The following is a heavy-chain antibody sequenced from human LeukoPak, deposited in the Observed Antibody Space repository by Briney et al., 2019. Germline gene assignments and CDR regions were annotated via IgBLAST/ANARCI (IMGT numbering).Heavy chain of an antibody. J-gene: IGHJ4*02. CDR1: GFTFSYRW. CDR3: AKDSYSKGDF. V-gene: IGHV3-7*01. CDR2: IKNDGAVK. Sequence: GGSLTLSCAASGFTFSYRWMTWVRQAPGKGLEWVANIKNDGAVKNYVDSVKGRFTISRDNAKNSLYLQMNSLRAEDTAVYYCAKDSYSKGDFWGQGVLITASS. D-gene: IGHD6-13*01.